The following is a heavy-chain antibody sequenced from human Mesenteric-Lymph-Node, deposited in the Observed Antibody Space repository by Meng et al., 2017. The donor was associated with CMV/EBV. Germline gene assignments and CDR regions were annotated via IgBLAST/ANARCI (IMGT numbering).Heavy chain of an antibody. CDR2: ISGSGGDT. CDR1: GFTFSSYA. CDR3: AKDGYHNFWSGYVDY. V-gene: IGHV3-23*01. Sequence: GESLKISCAASGFTFSSYAMSWVRQAPGKGLEWVSTISGSGGDTYYADSVKGRITISRDNSKNTLYLQMNSLRAEDTAVYYCAKDGYHNFWSGYVDYWGQGTLVTVSS. J-gene: IGHJ4*02. D-gene: IGHD3-3*01.